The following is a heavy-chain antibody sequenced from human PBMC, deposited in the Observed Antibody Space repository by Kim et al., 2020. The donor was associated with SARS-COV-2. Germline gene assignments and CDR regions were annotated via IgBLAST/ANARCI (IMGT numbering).Heavy chain of an antibody. Sequence: GGSLRHSCAASGFTFSSYAMHWVRQAPGKGLEWVAVISYDGSNKYYADSVKGRFTISRDNSKNTLYLQMNSLRAEDTAVYYCAREKPPINYYDSSGYYGFDYWGQGTLVTVSS. CDR2: ISYDGSNK. J-gene: IGHJ4*02. D-gene: IGHD3-22*01. CDR3: AREKPPINYYDSSGYYGFDY. CDR1: GFTFSSYA. V-gene: IGHV3-30*04.